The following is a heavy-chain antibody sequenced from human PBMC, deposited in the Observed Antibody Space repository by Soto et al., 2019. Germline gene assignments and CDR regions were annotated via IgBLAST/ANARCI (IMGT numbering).Heavy chain of an antibody. V-gene: IGHV3-21*01. J-gene: IGHJ6*02. CDR3: ARDMAISGYDLSYYYGMDV. CDR2: ISSSSYT. D-gene: IGHD5-12*01. CDR1: GFTFSSYS. Sequence: GGSLRLSCAASGFTFSSYSMNWVRQAPGKGLEWVSSISSSSYTKYADSVKGRFTISRGNAKNSLYLQMNSLRAEDTAVYYCARDMAISGYDLSYYYGMDVWGQGTTVTVSS.